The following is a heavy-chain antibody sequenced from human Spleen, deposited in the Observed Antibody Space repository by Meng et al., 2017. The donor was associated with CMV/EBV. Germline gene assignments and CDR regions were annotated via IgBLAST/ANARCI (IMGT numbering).Heavy chain of an antibody. V-gene: IGHV1-2*02. Sequence: FTGYYMHWVRQAPGQGLEWMGWINPNSGGTNYAQKFQGRVTMTRDTSISTAYMELSRLRSDDTAVYYCARDRVFTYGSGGARWYFDFWGRGTLVTVSS. D-gene: IGHD6-19*01. J-gene: IGHJ2*01. CDR2: INPNSGGT. CDR1: FTGYY. CDR3: ARDRVFTYGSGGARWYFDF.